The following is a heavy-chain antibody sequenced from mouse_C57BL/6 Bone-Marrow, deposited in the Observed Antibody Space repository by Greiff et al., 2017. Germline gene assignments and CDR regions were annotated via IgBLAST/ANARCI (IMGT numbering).Heavy chain of an antibody. J-gene: IGHJ2*01. CDR3: TAWWLPNFNY. Sequence: EVQLQQSGAELVRPGASVKLSCTASGFNIKDDYMHWVKQRPEQGLEWIGWIDPENGDTEYASKFQGKATITADTSSNTAYLQLSSLTSEDTAVYYCTAWWLPNFNYGGQGTTLTVSS. CDR2: IDPENGDT. CDR1: GFNIKDDY. V-gene: IGHV14-4*01. D-gene: IGHD1-1*02.